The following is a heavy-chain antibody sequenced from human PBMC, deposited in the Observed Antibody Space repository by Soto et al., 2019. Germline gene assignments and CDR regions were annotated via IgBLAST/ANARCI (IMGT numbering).Heavy chain of an antibody. J-gene: IGHJ3*02. V-gene: IGHV4-59*01. Sequence: QVQLQESGPGLVKPSETLSLTCTVSGGSISSYYWSWIRQPPGKGLEWIGYIYYSGSTNYNPSIKSRVTISVDTSKNQFSLKLSSVTAADTAVYYCARDASLRIVATRDAFDIWGQGTMVTVSS. D-gene: IGHD5-12*01. CDR2: IYYSGST. CDR1: GGSISSYY. CDR3: ARDASLRIVATRDAFDI.